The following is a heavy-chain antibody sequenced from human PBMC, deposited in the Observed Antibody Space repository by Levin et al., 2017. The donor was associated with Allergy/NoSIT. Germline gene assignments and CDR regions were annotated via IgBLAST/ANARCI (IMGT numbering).Heavy chain of an antibody. CDR1: GYSFTSYW. D-gene: IGHD2/OR15-2a*01. V-gene: IGHV5-51*01. CDR2: IYPGDSDT. J-gene: IGHJ6*02. Sequence: GGSLRLSCKGSGYSFTSYWIGWVRQMPGKGLEWMGIIYPGDSDTRYSPSFQGQVTISADKSISTAYLQWSSLKASDTAMYYCARQGFLTPTYYYYYYGMDVWGQGTTVTVSS. CDR3: ARQGFLTPTYYYYYYGMDV.